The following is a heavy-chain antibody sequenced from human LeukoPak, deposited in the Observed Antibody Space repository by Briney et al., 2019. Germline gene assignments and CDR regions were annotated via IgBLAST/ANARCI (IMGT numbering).Heavy chain of an antibody. CDR1: GFTFSSYW. D-gene: IGHD6-19*01. V-gene: IGHV3-7*03. CDR3: ARDGGYSSGWYFV. J-gene: IGHJ4*02. CDR2: IRQDGSEK. Sequence: GGSLRLSCAASGFTFSSYWMTWVRQAPGKGLEWVANIRQDGSEKNYVDSVKGRFTISRDNAKNSLYLQMNSLRAEDTAAYYCARDGGYSSGWYFVWGQGTLVTVSS.